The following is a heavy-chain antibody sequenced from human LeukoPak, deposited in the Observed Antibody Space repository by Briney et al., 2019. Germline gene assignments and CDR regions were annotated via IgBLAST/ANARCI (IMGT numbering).Heavy chain of an antibody. CDR2: ISGGGSNT. CDR3: ANRPSTAVAATRFDH. D-gene: IGHD6-19*01. CDR1: GFTFSSYA. J-gene: IGHJ4*02. V-gene: IGHV3-23*01. Sequence: PGGSLRLSCAASGFTFSSYAMSWVRQAPGKGLEWVSTISGGGSNTYYAASVKGRFTISRDNSKNTLYLQMNSLRAEDTAAYFCANRPSTAVAATRFDHWGQGTLVTVSS.